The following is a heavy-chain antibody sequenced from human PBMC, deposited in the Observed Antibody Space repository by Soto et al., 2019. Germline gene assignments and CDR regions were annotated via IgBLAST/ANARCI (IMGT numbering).Heavy chain of an antibody. CDR3: ARVRLSIAVNDALDV. V-gene: IGHV3-30*14. J-gene: IGHJ3*01. CDR1: GFTFSDYV. Sequence: GGSLRLSCAASGFTFSDYVIHWVRHAAGKGLEWVASMTYDGATEYYADSVKGRFTMSRDNSKRALSLQMNSLRPDDTAVYYCARVRLSIAVNDALDVWGQGTTVTVSS. D-gene: IGHD3-3*02. CDR2: MTYDGATE.